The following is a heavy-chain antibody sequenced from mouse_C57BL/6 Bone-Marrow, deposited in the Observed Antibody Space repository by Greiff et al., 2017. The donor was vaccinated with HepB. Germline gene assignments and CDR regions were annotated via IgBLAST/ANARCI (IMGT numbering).Heavy chain of an antibody. CDR3: AREAWLRRRTWFAY. V-gene: IGHV1-64*01. CDR2: IHPNSGST. CDR1: GYTFTSYW. D-gene: IGHD2-2*01. J-gene: IGHJ3*01. Sequence: QVQLQQPGAELVKPGASVKLSCKASGYTFTSYWMHWVKQRPGQGLEWIGMIHPNSGSTNYNEKFKSKATLTVDKSSSTSYMQLSSLTSEDSAVYYCAREAWLRRRTWFAYWGQGTLVTVSA.